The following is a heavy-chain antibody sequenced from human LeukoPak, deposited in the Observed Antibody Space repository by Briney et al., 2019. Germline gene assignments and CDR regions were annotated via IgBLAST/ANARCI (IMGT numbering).Heavy chain of an antibody. V-gene: IGHV3-23*01. CDR3: AKHRSKFGGVIDFDY. Sequence: PGGSLRLSCAASGFPFSSYVMSWVRQAPGRGLECVSTIKGTVGNIYYAHPVKGGFTVSRDNSKNTLYLQMTSLRAEATALYSCAKHRSKFGGVIDFDYWGQGILVTVSS. J-gene: IGHJ4*02. D-gene: IGHD3-16*02. CDR1: GFPFSSYV. CDR2: IKGTVGNI.